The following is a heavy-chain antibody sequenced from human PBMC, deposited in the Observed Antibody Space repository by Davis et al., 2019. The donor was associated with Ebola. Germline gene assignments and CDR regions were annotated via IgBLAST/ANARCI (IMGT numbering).Heavy chain of an antibody. CDR3: AKTHCSGGSCYGMDV. V-gene: IGHV3-23*01. CDR1: GFTFSSYA. Sequence: GESLKISCAASGFTFSSYAMSWVRQAPGKGLEWVSAISGSGGSTYYADSVKGRFTISRDNSQNQLYLQMNSLRAEDTAVYYCAKTHCSGGSCYGMDVWGQGTTVTVSS. CDR2: ISGSGGST. J-gene: IGHJ6*02. D-gene: IGHD2-15*01.